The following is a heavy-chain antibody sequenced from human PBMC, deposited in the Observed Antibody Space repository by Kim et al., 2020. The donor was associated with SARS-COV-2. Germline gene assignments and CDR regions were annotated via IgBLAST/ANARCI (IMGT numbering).Heavy chain of an antibody. CDR3: AKDWSGRSWWLEPHYYGMDV. CDR1: GFTFSSYG. CDR2: ISYDGSNK. V-gene: IGHV3-30*18. D-gene: IGHD3-3*01. J-gene: IGHJ6*02. Sequence: GGSLRLSCAASGFTFSSYGMHWVRQAPGKGLEWVAVISYDGSNKYYADSVKGRFTISRDNSKNTLYLQMNSLRAEDTAVYYCAKDWSGRSWWLEPHYYGMDVWGQGTTVTVSS.